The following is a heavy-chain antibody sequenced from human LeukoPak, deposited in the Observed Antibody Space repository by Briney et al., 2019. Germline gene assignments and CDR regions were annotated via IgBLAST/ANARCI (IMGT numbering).Heavy chain of an antibody. CDR2: FYSGAST. Sequence: AGGSLRLSCAASGFTVSNNSMSWVGQAPGKGLEGVSTFYSGASTYYADSVKGRFSISRDNSKNTLYLQMNSLRVEDTAVYYCARGALDWTNYFDYWGQGTLVTVSS. V-gene: IGHV3-53*01. D-gene: IGHD3-9*01. CDR3: ARGALDWTNYFDY. J-gene: IGHJ4*02. CDR1: GFTVSNNS.